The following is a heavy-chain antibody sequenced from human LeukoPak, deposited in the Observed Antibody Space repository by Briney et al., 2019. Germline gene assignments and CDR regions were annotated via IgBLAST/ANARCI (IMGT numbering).Heavy chain of an antibody. D-gene: IGHD3-22*01. CDR3: ARDLFTMIVVDHDAFDI. V-gene: IGHV4-59*02. Sequence: SETLSLTCTVSGASVRGYYWSWIRQPPGKGLEWIGYIHYTGNTDYNPSLTSRVTMSVDTSKNQFSLMLTSVTAADTAVYYCARDLFTMIVVDHDAFDIWGQGTMVTVSS. J-gene: IGHJ3*02. CDR2: IHYTGNT. CDR1: GASVRGYY.